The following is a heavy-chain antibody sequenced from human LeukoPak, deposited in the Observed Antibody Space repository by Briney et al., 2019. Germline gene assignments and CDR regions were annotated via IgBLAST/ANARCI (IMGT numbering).Heavy chain of an antibody. D-gene: IGHD3-22*01. J-gene: IGHJ3*02. CDR1: GFTFSSYA. CDR2: ISGSGGST. Sequence: GGSLRLSCAASGFTFSSYAMSWVRQAPGKGLEWVSAISGSGGSTYYADSVKGRFTISRDNSKNTLYLQMNSLRGEDTAVYYCAKWRLTYYYDSSGYYSPHDAFDIWGQGTMVTVSS. V-gene: IGHV3-23*01. CDR3: AKWRLTYYYDSSGYYSPHDAFDI.